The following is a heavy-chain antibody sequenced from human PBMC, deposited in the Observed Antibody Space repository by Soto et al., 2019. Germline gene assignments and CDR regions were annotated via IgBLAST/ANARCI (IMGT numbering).Heavy chain of an antibody. J-gene: IGHJ4*02. CDR3: AKHLGKGGGSVFGN. D-gene: IGHD7-27*01. CDR2: ISGSGGNT. Sequence: EVRLLESGGGPVQPGGSLRLSCAASGFTFSSYAMSWVRQAPGKGLEWVSAISGSGGNTYYADSVKGRFTISRDNSKNTLYLQMNSLRAEDTALYYCAKHLGKGGGSVFGNWGQGSLVTVSS. V-gene: IGHV3-23*01. CDR1: GFTFSSYA.